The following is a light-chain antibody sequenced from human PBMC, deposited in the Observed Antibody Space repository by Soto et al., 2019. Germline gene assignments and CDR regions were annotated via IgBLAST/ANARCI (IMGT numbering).Light chain of an antibody. J-gene: IGLJ2*01. V-gene: IGLV4-69*01. CDR2: LNSDGSH. Sequence: QSVLTQSPSASASLGASVKLTCTLSSGHSNYAIAWHQQQSEKGPRYLMKLNSDGSHSKGDGIPDRFSGSSSGAERYLIISSLQSEDEADYYCQTWGSGIVVFGGGTKVTVL. CDR3: QTWGSGIVV. CDR1: SGHSNYA.